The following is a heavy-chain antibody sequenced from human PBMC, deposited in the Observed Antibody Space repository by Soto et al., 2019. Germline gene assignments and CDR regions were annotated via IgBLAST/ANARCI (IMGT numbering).Heavy chain of an antibody. CDR1: GYTFTGYY. D-gene: IGHD2-2*01. Sequence: QVQLVQSGAEVKKPGASVKVSCKASGYTFTGYYMHWVRQAPGQGLEWMGWINPNSGGTNYAQKFQGWVTMTRDTSISTAYMEVSRLRSDNTAVYYCARGYDTYCISTSSYGRAGANEEYFDYWGQGTLVTVSS. CDR2: INPNSGGT. J-gene: IGHJ4*02. CDR3: ARGYDTYCISTSSYGRAGANEEYFDY. V-gene: IGHV1-2*04.